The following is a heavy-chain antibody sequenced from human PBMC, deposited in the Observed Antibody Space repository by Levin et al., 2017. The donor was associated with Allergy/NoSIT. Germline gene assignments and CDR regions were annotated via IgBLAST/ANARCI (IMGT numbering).Heavy chain of an antibody. CDR2: IGDSGGTT. V-gene: IGHV3-23*01. Sequence: GGSLRLSCATSGFSFSNYALTWVRQAPGKGLEWVSGIGDSGGTTYYADSVKGRFTISRDNSKNTLYLQMNSPRAEDTAMYYCAKDAYSSSSINWFDLWGQGTLVTVSS. D-gene: IGHD6-6*01. CDR3: AKDAYSSSSINWFDL. J-gene: IGHJ5*02. CDR1: GFSFSNYA.